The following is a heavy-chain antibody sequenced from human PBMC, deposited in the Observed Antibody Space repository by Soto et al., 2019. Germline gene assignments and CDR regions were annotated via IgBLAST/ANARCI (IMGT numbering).Heavy chain of an antibody. Sequence: SESLSLTCTASGGSISTSSYYWETIRQPPGQGLEWIGSIYYSGLTYYTPSLKSRVTISMDTSKNQFSLKLSSVTAADTAVYYCARSYCSSTSCFYYYYYGMDVWGQGTTVT. CDR3: ARSYCSSTSCFYYYYYGMDV. CDR1: GGSISTSSYY. V-gene: IGHV4-39*01. D-gene: IGHD2-2*01. J-gene: IGHJ6*02. CDR2: IYYSGLT.